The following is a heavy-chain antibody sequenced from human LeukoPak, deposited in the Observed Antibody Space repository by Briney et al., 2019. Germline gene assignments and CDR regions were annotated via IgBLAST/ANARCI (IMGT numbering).Heavy chain of an antibody. CDR3: ARVVYGDYAGDIYNWFDP. CDR2: INYSGST. D-gene: IGHD4-17*01. Sequence: PSETLSLTCTVSGYSISSGYYWGWIRQPPGKGLEWIGYINYSGSTYNPSLKSRVTMSVDTSKNQFSLKLSSVTAADTAVYYCARVVYGDYAGDIYNWFDPWGQGTQVTVSS. J-gene: IGHJ5*02. V-gene: IGHV4-38-2*02. CDR1: GYSISSGYY.